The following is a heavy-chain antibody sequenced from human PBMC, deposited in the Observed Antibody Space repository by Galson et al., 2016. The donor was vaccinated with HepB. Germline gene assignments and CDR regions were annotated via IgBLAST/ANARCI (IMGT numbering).Heavy chain of an antibody. Sequence: ETLSLTCSVSGASITSYYWTWIRQSPGKALEWVGDIFYGGGTRYNASLQSRVTISADMPKNQVFLKLTSVTAADTAVYYCARRPGGMNPVDDYFDNWGLGAVVTVSS. J-gene: IGHJ4*02. CDR1: GASITSYY. D-gene: IGHD3-16*01. CDR3: ARRPGGMNPVDDYFDN. V-gene: IGHV4-59*08. CDR2: IFYGGGT.